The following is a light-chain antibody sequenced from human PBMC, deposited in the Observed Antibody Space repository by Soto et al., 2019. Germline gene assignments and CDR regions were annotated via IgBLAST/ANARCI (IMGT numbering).Light chain of an antibody. J-gene: IGKJ1*01. Sequence: DIHMTQSPASLSASVGDTVTITSRASQSISDSLAWYQQKPGKAPFLLIYDASNLERGVPSRFSGSGSGTEFTLTISSMQPDDFATYYCQQYTGYSRTFGQGTKVDI. CDR1: QSISDS. CDR3: QQYTGYSRT. CDR2: DAS. V-gene: IGKV1-5*01.